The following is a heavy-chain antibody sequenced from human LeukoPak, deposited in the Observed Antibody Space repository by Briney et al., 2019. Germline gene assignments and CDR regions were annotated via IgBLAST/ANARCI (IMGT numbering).Heavy chain of an antibody. V-gene: IGHV4-4*09. CDR2: IYNNGRT. D-gene: IGHD6-13*01. CDR1: GGSISSYY. CDR3: ARGRSSSWSSFDY. Sequence: SETLSLTCTVSGGSISSYYWSWIRQPPGKGLEWIGYIYNNGRTYYNPSLKSRVTISVDTSKDLFSLKVSSVTAADAAVYYCARGRSSSWSSFDYWGQGTLVTVSS. J-gene: IGHJ4*02.